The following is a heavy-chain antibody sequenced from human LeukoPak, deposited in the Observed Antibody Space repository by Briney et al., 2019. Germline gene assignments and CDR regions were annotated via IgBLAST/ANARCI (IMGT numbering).Heavy chain of an antibody. J-gene: IGHJ4*02. CDR1: GFTFSSYA. Sequence: GGSLRLSCAASGFTFSSYAVSWVRQAPGKGLEWVSAISSSGGSTYYADSVKGRFTISRDNSKNTLYLQMNSLRAEDTAVYYCAKDENVAHWDSSSWYYFDYWGQGTLVTVSS. D-gene: IGHD6-13*01. V-gene: IGHV3-23*01. CDR3: AKDENVAHWDSSSWYYFDY. CDR2: ISSSGGST.